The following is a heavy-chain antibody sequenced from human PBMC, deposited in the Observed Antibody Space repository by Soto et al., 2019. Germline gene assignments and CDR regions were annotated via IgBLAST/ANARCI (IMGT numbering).Heavy chain of an antibody. CDR3: AKSGDSGWYGDDVDGFDI. J-gene: IGHJ3*02. CDR1: GFTFGKYG. CDR2: ISFDGINK. Sequence: QVHLVESGGGVVRPGESLTLSCAASGFTFGKYGMHWVRQAPGTGLEWVTVISFDGINKDYADSVRGRFTISRDNSKNTLDLSMHSRRPEDTAVYYCAKSGDSGWYGDDVDGFDIWGQGTMVTVSS. D-gene: IGHD6-19*01. V-gene: IGHV3-30*18.